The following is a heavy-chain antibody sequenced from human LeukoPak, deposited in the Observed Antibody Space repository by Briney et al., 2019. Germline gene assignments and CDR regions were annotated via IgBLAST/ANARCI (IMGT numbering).Heavy chain of an antibody. J-gene: IGHJ4*02. CDR2: ISYDGSNQ. Sequence: PGGSLRLSCAASGFTFSNYGMHWVRQPPGKGLEWVAIISYDGSNQYYVDSVKGRFTISRDNSKNTLYLQMNSLRAEDTAIYYCTRERSTVAPPHPFDYWGQGTLVTVSA. CDR3: TRERSTVAPPHPFDY. CDR1: GFTFSNYG. V-gene: IGHV3-30*03. D-gene: IGHD4-23*01.